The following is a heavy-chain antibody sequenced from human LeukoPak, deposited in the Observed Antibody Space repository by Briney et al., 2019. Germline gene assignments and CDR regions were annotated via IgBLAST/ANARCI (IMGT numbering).Heavy chain of an antibody. D-gene: IGHD3-22*01. Sequence: GASLRVSCTASGYTFRNYYMHWVRQAPGEGLEWMGIINPSGGSTSYAQKFQGGVTMTRYISTNTISMELSSLRSEDTGVYYCARYYCDSSDLKVDSLDYWGQGTLVTVSS. CDR1: GYTFRNYY. CDR2: INPSGGST. J-gene: IGHJ4*02. V-gene: IGHV1-46*03. CDR3: ARYYCDSSDLKVDSLDY.